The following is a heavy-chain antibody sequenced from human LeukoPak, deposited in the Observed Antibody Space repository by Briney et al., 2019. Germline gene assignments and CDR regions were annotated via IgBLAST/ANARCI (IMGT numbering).Heavy chain of an antibody. CDR2: IYHGSA. Sequence: PSENLSLTCTVSDDSVSSSRYYWTWIRQPPGKGLEWIGYIYHGSATYNPSLESRVTLSMDTSKNQYSLKMTSVTAADTAVYYCAREGGRQWLVSGALDSWGQGTLVTVSS. CDR3: AREGGRQWLVSGALDS. J-gene: IGHJ5*01. V-gene: IGHV4-61*01. D-gene: IGHD6-19*01. CDR1: DDSVSSSRYY.